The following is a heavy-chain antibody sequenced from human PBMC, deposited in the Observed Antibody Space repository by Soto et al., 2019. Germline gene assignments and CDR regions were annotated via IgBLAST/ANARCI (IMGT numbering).Heavy chain of an antibody. J-gene: IGHJ2*01. CDR1: GGSINNNDYY. CDR2: VYYSGSS. D-gene: IGHD3-22*01. CDR3: ARMSYFYDKWYFDI. V-gene: IGHV4-30-4*01. Sequence: QLQESGPGLVKPSQTLSLTCSVSGGSINNNDYYWSWIRQTPGKGLEWIGYVYYSGSSDYIPSLKSRLSMSIDKSKNQFHLKLNSVTAADTATYYCARMSYFYDKWYFDIWGRGTLVTDSS.